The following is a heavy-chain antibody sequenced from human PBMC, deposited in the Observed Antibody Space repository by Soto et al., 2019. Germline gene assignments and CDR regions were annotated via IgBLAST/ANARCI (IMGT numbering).Heavy chain of an antibody. J-gene: IGHJ6*02. CDR1: GGSIRSGGYY. V-gene: IGHV4-31*03. CDR3: ARDAYSSSSPLYYYYGMDV. CDR2: IYYSGST. D-gene: IGHD6-6*01. Sequence: SETLSLTCTVSGGSIRSGGYYWSWIRQHPGKGLEWIGYIYYSGSTYYNPSLKSRVTISVDTSKNQFSLKLSSVTAADTAVYYCARDAYSSSSPLYYYYGMDVWGQGTTVTVS.